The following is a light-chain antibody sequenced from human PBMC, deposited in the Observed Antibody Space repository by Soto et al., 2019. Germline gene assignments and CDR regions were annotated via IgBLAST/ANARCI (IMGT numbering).Light chain of an antibody. J-gene: IGKJ5*01. CDR1: QNISAY. CDR2: AAT. V-gene: IGKV1-39*01. Sequence: DIQMTQSPSSLFASVGDRVTITCRASQNISAYLDWYQQRPGKAPSLLIYAATRLHSGVPSRFSGSGSGTDFTLNISSLQPEDFATYYCQRSYRSISFGQGTRLEMK. CDR3: QRSYRSIS.